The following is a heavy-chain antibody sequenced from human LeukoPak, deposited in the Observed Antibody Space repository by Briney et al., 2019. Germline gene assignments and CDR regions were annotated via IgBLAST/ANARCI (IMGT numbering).Heavy chain of an antibody. CDR1: GFTFSSYG. CDR3: AKYRYPFRDV. Sequence: PGGSLRLSCAASGFTFSSYGMHWLRQAPGKGLEGVAFIRYDGSNKYYADSVKGRFTISRDNSKNTLYLQMNSLRAEDTAVYSCAKYRYPFRDVGGKGTAVPVSS. V-gene: IGHV3-30*02. J-gene: IGHJ6*04. D-gene: IGHD3-16*02. CDR2: IRYDGSNK.